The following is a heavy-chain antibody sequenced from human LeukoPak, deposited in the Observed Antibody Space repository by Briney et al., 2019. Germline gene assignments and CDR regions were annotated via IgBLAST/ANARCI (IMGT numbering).Heavy chain of an antibody. CDR2: ISYDGSNE. D-gene: IGHD2-21*01. V-gene: IGHV3-30*18. CDR3: AKEFNRGLPDY. CDR1: GFTFSTYG. Sequence: GRSLRLSCAASGFTFSTYGMHWVRQAPGKGLEWVAVISYDGSNEYYADSVKGRFTISRDNSKDTLYLQMSSLRAEDTAVYYCAKEFNRGLPDYWGQGTLVTVPS. J-gene: IGHJ4*02.